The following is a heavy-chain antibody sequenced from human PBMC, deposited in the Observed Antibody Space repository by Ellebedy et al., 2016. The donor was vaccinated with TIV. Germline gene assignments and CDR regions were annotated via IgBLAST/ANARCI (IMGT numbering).Heavy chain of an antibody. J-gene: IGHJ4*02. D-gene: IGHD6-13*01. V-gene: IGHV3-48*01. CDR2: ISSSSSTI. CDR3: AREPIAAAGLGSFDY. CDR1: GFTFSSYS. Sequence: GESLKISXAASGFTFSSYSMNWVRQAPGKGLEWVSYISSSSSTIYYADSVKGRFTISRDNAKNSLYLQMNSLRAEDTAVYYCAREPIAAAGLGSFDYWGQGTLVTVSS.